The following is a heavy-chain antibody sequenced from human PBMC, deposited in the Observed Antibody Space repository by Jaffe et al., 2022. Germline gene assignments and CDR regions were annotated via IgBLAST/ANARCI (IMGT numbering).Heavy chain of an antibody. CDR1: GFTFGDYA. Sequence: EVQLVESGGGLVQPGRSLRLSCTASGFTFGDYAMSWFRQAPGKGLEWVGFIRSKAYGGTTEYAASVKGRFTISRDDSKSIAYLQMNSLKTEDTAVYYCTRDGPLRSQGVVVVAANGGYFDYWGQGTLVTVSS. J-gene: IGHJ4*02. CDR2: IRSKAYGGTT. V-gene: IGHV3-49*03. CDR3: TRDGPLRSQGVVVVAANGGYFDY. D-gene: IGHD2-15*01.